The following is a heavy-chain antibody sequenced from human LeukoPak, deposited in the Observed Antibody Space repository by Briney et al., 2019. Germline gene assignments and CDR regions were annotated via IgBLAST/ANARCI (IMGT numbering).Heavy chain of an antibody. V-gene: IGHV1-18*01. CDR2: ISAYNGNT. CDR1: GYTFTSYG. J-gene: IGHJ4*02. CDR3: ARRPSGSYPYYFDY. Sequence: ASVKVSCKASGYTFTSYGISWVRQAPGQGLEWMGWISAYNGNTNYAQKLQGRVTMTTDTSTSTAYMELRSLRSHDTAVCYCARRPSGSYPYYFDYWGQGTLVTVSS. D-gene: IGHD1-26*01.